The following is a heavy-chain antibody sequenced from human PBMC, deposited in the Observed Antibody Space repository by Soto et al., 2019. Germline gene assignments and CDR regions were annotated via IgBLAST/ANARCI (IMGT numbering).Heavy chain of an antibody. J-gene: IGHJ4*02. CDR2: ISTAGNT. D-gene: IGHD2-21*01. CDR3: ARGRDSGLYYFDY. V-gene: IGHV3-13*01. CDR1: GFTFSNYY. Sequence: GGSLRLSCAASGFTFSNYYMHWVRQATGKGLEWVSTISTAGNTYSPGSVKGRFTISRENAKNSLYLQMNSLRVDDTAVYYCARGRDSGLYYFDYWGRGTLVTVSS.